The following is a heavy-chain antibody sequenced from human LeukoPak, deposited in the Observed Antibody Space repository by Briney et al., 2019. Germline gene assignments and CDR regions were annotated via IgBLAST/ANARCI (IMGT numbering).Heavy chain of an antibody. J-gene: IGHJ4*02. CDR1: GGTFSSYA. CDR2: IIPIFGTA. D-gene: IGHD2-21*01. CDR3: ARDGNLAYCGGDCYDY. V-gene: IGHV1-69*13. Sequence: SVKVSCKASGGTFSSYAISWVRQAPGQGLEWMGGIIPIFGTANYAQKFQGRVTITADESTSTAYMELSSLRSEDTAVYYCARDGNLAYCGGDCYDYWDQGTLVTASS.